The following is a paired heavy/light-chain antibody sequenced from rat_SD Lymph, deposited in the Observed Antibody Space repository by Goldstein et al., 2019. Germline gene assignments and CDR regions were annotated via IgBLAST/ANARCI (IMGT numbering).Heavy chain of an antibody. CDR2: MWSGGST. J-gene: IGHJ2*01. D-gene: IGHD1-6*01. CDR3: ARDHEGMYTTDYWGRFDY. V-gene: IGHV2-45*01. Sequence: QVQLKESGPGLVQPSETLSLTCTVSGFSLTSYNVHWVRQPPGKGLEWMGVMWSGGSTDYNSALKSRLSISRDTSKNQVFLKMNSLQSEDTTTYYCARDHEGMYTTDYWGRFDYWGQGVMVTVSS. CDR1: GFSLTSYN.
Light chain of an antibody. J-gene: IGKJ2-3*01. CDR2: GAS. CDR3: QQSWNDPYT. CDR1: ESVSTG. Sequence: DTVLTQSPALAVSPGERVTISCRASESVSTGMHWYQQKPGQQPKLLIYGASNLESGVPARFSGSGSGTDFTLTIDPVEADDTATYFCQQSWNDPYTFGAGTKLELK. V-gene: IGKV3S10*01.